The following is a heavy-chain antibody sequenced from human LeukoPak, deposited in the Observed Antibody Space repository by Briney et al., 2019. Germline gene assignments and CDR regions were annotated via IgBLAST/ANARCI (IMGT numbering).Heavy chain of an antibody. V-gene: IGHV3-30-3*01. CDR2: ISYDGSNK. Sequence: GGSLRLSCAASGFTFSSYAMHWVRQAPGKGLEWVAVISYDGSNKYYADSVKGRFTISRDNAKNSLYLQMNSLRAEDTAVYYCARQIGYCSGGSCYSEGSWGQGTLVTVSS. CDR3: ARQIGYCSGGSCYSEGS. D-gene: IGHD2-15*01. CDR1: GFTFSSYA. J-gene: IGHJ5*02.